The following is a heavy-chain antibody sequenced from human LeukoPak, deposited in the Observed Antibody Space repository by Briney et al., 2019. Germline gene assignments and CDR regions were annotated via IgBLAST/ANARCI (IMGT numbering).Heavy chain of an antibody. CDR3: ARSTTHPYYNYMDV. CDR2: INSDGSTT. V-gene: IGHV3-74*01. Sequence: PGGSLRLSCGASGLTFSSWWMHWVRQAPGEGLVWVSRINSDGSTTTYADSVKGRFTISRDNAKNTLYLQMNSLRVEDTAVYYCARSTTHPYYNYMDVWGKGTTVTLSS. D-gene: IGHD4-17*01. CDR1: GLTFSSWW. J-gene: IGHJ6*03.